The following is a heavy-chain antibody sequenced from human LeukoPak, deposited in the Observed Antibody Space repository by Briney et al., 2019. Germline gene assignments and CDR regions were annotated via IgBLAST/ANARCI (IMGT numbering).Heavy chain of an antibody. D-gene: IGHD4-11*01. Sequence: GSLRLSCAASGFTFTSYGMNWVRQAPGKGLEWVSYISSDSSTMYYADSVKGRFTISSDNAKNSLYLQMNSLRVEDTAVYYCARDPDDATVPSDYWGQGTLATVSS. CDR2: ISSDSSTM. J-gene: IGHJ4*02. V-gene: IGHV3-48*04. CDR1: GFTFTSYG. CDR3: ARDPDDATVPSDY.